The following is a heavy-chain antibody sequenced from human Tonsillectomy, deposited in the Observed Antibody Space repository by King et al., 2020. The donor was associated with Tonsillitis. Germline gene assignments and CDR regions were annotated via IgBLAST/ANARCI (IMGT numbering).Heavy chain of an antibody. D-gene: IGHD3-22*01. CDR1: EFSLSNPRVG. Sequence: VTLKESGPVLVKPAETLTLTCTVSEFSLSNPRVGVTWIRQPPGKALEWLAHIFSNDEKSYSPSLKSRLTISRDTSKSQVVLTMTNMDPVDAATYFCARTQLKYDYDTSGDHWFDLWGQGILVTVSS. CDR2: IFSNDEK. V-gene: IGHV2-26*01. CDR3: ARTQLKYDYDTSGDHWFDL. J-gene: IGHJ5*02.